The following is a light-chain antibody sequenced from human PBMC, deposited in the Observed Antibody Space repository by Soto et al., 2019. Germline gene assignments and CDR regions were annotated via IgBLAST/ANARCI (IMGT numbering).Light chain of an antibody. V-gene: IGKV1-39*01. CDR2: AAS. CDR1: QSISKY. J-gene: IGKJ2*01. Sequence: DIQMTQSPSSLSASVGDRVTITCRASQSISKYLNWYQQKPGQAPNLLIYAASTLQSGVPSRFSGSGSGTDFTLTISSLQPEDFATYYCQQSYRTPPDTFGQGTKLEIK. CDR3: QQSYRTPPDT.